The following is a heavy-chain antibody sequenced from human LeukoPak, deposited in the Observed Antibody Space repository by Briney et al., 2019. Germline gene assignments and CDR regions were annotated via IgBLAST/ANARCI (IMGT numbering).Heavy chain of an antibody. CDR2: IYYSGST. D-gene: IGHD3-10*01. J-gene: IGHJ6*02. V-gene: IGHV4-59*01. Sequence: RSSETLSLTCTVSGGSISSYYWSWIRQPPGKGLEWIGYIYYSGSTNYNPSLKSRVTISVDTSKNQFSLKLSSVTAADTAVYYCARDRAMVRGVNYYYRMDVWGQGTTVTVSS. CDR3: ARDRAMVRGVNYYYRMDV. CDR1: GGSISSYY.